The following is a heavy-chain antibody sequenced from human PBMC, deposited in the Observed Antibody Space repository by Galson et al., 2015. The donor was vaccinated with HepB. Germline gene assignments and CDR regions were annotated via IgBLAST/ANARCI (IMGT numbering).Heavy chain of an antibody. CDR1: GYSFTNSW. CDR3: ARGRGYCISTSCYEFDY. CDR2: IYPGDSDT. J-gene: IGHJ4*02. D-gene: IGHD2-2*01. Sequence: SGAEVKKPGESLKMSCKGSGYSFTNSWIGWVRQVPGKGLEWMAIIYPGDSDTRYSPSFQGQVTISADKSISTAYLQWSSLTASDTAMYYCARGRGYCISTSCYEFDYWGQGTLVTVSS. V-gene: IGHV5-51*01.